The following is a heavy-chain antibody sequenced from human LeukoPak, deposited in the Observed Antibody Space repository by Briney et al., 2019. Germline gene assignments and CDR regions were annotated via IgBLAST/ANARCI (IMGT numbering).Heavy chain of an antibody. CDR2: ISAYNGNT. Sequence: ASVKVSCKASGYTFTSYGISWVRQAPGQGLEWMGWISAYNGNTNYAQKLQGRVTMTTDTSTSTAYMELRSLRSDDTAVYYCARDPSTRITMVRGVIPLDYWGQGTLVTVSS. CDR3: ARDPSTRITMVRGVIPLDY. J-gene: IGHJ4*02. CDR1: GYTFTSYG. V-gene: IGHV1-18*01. D-gene: IGHD3-10*01.